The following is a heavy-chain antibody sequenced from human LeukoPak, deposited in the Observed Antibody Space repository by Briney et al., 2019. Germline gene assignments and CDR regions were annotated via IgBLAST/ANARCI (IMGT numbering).Heavy chain of an antibody. V-gene: IGHV4-61*02. CDR3: ARGGYSSSWYGNWFDP. CDR1: RGSISSGSYY. CDR2: IYTSGST. J-gene: IGHJ5*02. D-gene: IGHD6-13*01. Sequence: SETLSLTCTVSRGSISSGSYYWSWIRQPAGKGLEWIGRIYTSGSTNYNPSLKSRVTISVDTSKNQFSLKLSSVTAADTAVYYCARGGYSSSWYGNWFDPWGQGTLVTVSS.